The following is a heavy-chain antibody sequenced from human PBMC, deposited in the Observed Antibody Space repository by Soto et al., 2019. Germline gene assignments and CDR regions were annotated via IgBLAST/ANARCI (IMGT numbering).Heavy chain of an antibody. D-gene: IGHD2-15*01. V-gene: IGHV1-69*13. CDR1: GGTFSSYA. Sequence: GASVKVSCKASGGTFSSYAISWVRQAPGQGLEWMGGIIPIFGTANYAQKFQGRVTITADESTSTAYMELSSLRSEDTAVYYCASGVVVAPTRNLFDPWGQGTLVTGSS. J-gene: IGHJ5*02. CDR2: IIPIFGTA. CDR3: ASGVVVAPTRNLFDP.